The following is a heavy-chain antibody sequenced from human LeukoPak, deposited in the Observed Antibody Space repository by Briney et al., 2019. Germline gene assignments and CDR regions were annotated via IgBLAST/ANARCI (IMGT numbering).Heavy chain of an antibody. Sequence: GGSLRLSCAASEFTFNSYAMNWVRQAPGKGLEWVSGISGSGASTYYADSVKGRFTISRDNSKNTLYLQMNSLRAEDTAVYYCARDQIAARGDAFDIWGQGTMVTVSS. CDR1: EFTFNSYA. CDR2: ISGSGAST. D-gene: IGHD6-6*01. V-gene: IGHV3-23*01. J-gene: IGHJ3*02. CDR3: ARDQIAARGDAFDI.